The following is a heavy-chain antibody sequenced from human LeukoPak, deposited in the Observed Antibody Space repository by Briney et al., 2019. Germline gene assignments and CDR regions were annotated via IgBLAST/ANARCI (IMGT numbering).Heavy chain of an antibody. CDR2: ISHDGSNK. J-gene: IGHJ5*02. D-gene: IGHD1-26*01. CDR3: VRGVGGDSRFDP. V-gene: IGHV3-30-3*01. CDR1: GFTFSNYP. Sequence: PGRSLRLSCAASGFTFSNYPMHWVRQAPGKGLEWVAVISHDGSNKYYADSVKGRFTISRDNSKNTLYLQMNSLRAEDTAVYYCVRGVGGDSRFDPWGQGTLVTVSS.